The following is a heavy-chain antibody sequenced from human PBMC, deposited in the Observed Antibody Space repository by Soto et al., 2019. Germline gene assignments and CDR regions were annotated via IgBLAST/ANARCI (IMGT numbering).Heavy chain of an antibody. CDR2: IFHDGTA. CDR3: ARLVYDTRLNYMYFDF. V-gene: IGHV4-4*01. CDR1: GVSLTSGNW. D-gene: IGHD3-10*01. J-gene: IGHJ4*02. Sequence: PSLTCAVSGVSLTSGNWWTWVRQSPQRGLEYIGEIFHDGTANYYPSFERRVAMSVDTSRNQFSLKLTSVTAADTAVYFCARLVYDTRLNYMYFDFWGPGTLVTVSS.